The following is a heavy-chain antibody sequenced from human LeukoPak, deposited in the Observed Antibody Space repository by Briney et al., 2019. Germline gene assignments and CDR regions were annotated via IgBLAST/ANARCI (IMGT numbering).Heavy chain of an antibody. CDR1: GGSISSYY. CDR3: ARHEYSXRAEYFQH. Sequence: PSGTLSLTCTVSGGSISSYYWSWIRQPPGKGLEWIGYIYYSGSTNYNPSLKSRVTISVDTSKNQFSLKLSSVTAADTAVYYCARHEYSXRAEYFQHWGQGTLVTVSS. V-gene: IGHV4-59*08. D-gene: IGHD6-6*01. J-gene: IGHJ1*01. CDR2: IYYSGST.